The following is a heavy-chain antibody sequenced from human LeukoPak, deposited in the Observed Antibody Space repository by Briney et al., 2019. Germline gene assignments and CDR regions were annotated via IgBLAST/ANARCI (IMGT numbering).Heavy chain of an antibody. J-gene: IGHJ3*02. Sequence: PGRSLRLSCAASGFTFSNYFMHWVRQAPGKGLEWVADIARDGSHTFCVESVKGRFTISRDNSKNTLYLQMNSLRAEDTAVYFCARERQDTVIHSGAFDIWGQGTMVTVSS. CDR3: ARERQDTVIHSGAFDI. CDR2: IARDGSHT. V-gene: IGHV3-30*04. D-gene: IGHD2-21*02. CDR1: GFTFSNYF.